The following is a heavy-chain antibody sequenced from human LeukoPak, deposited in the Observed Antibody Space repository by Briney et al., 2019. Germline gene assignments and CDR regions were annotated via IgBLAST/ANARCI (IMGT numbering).Heavy chain of an antibody. V-gene: IGHV4-59*02. J-gene: IGHJ4*02. Sequence: SETLSLTCVVSGGSVSGYYWGWIRQPPGRGLEWIGYVYYSGSTNYNPSFKSRITISVDTSRNQFSLQLSSVTAADTAVYYCARRSSGYYGYWGQGTLVTVSS. CDR2: VYYSGST. CDR1: GGSVSGYY. CDR3: ARRSSGYYGY. D-gene: IGHD3-22*01.